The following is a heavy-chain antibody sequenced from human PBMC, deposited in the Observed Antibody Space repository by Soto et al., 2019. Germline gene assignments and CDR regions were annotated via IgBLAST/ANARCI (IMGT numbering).Heavy chain of an antibody. Sequence: SETLSLTCTVSGGSISSGGYYWSWIRQHPGKGLEWIGYIYYSGSTYYNPSLKSRVTISVDTSKNQFSLKLSSVTAADTAVYYCARANTVYAHFDYWGQGTLVTVSS. CDR2: IYYSGST. CDR3: ARANTVYAHFDY. CDR1: GGSISSGGYY. V-gene: IGHV4-31*03. D-gene: IGHD1-20*01. J-gene: IGHJ4*02.